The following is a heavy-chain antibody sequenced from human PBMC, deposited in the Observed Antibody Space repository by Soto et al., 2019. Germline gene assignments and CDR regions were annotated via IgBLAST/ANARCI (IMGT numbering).Heavy chain of an antibody. CDR2: ISAHNGNT. J-gene: IGHJ4*02. Sequence: QVHLVQSGAEVKKHGASVKVSCKGCGCTFTSYGITWVRQAPGQGLEWMGWISAHNGNTDYAQKLQGRVTVTRDTSTSTAYMELRSLRSDDTAVYYCARGRYGDYWGQGALVTVSS. D-gene: IGHD1-1*01. CDR3: ARGRYGDY. CDR1: GCTFTSYG. V-gene: IGHV1-18*01.